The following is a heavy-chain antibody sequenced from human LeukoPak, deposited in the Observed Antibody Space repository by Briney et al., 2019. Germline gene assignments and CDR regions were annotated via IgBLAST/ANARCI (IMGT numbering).Heavy chain of an antibody. CDR3: ARGFTEDYFDY. J-gene: IGHJ4*02. V-gene: IGHV4-34*01. CDR2: INHSGST. Sequence: SETLSLTCAVYGGSFSGYYWSWIRQPPGKGLEWIGEINHSGSTNHNPSLKSRVTISVDTSKNQFSLKLSSVTAADTAVYYCARGFTEDYFDYWGQGTLVTVSS. CDR1: GGSFSGYY.